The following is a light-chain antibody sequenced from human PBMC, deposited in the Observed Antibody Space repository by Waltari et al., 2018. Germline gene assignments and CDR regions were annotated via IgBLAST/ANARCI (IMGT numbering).Light chain of an antibody. V-gene: IGKV1D-8*01. CDR2: TAT. CDR1: QDVKNY. J-gene: IGKJ1*01. Sequence: VIWVTQSPSLFSASTGDTVPITCRTRQDVKNYFAWYKQKPGKAPELLICTATFLQTGVPARFSGSGSGTDFTLTITSLQSEDFATYFCQQNYAFPRTFGQGTKVEVK. CDR3: QQNYAFPRT.